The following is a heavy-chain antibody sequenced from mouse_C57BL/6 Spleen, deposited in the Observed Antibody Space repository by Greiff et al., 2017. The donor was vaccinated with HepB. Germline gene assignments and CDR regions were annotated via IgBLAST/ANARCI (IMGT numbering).Heavy chain of an antibody. Sequence: VMLVESGPGLVQPSQSLSITCTVSGFSLTSYGVHWVRQSPGKGLEWLGVIWSGGSTDYNAAFISRLSISKDNSKSQVFFKMNSLQADDTAIYYCARGTQLGPFDYWGQGTTRTVSS. CDR2: IWSGGST. D-gene: IGHD4-1*02. V-gene: IGHV2-2*01. CDR3: ARGTQLGPFDY. J-gene: IGHJ2*01. CDR1: GFSLTSYG.